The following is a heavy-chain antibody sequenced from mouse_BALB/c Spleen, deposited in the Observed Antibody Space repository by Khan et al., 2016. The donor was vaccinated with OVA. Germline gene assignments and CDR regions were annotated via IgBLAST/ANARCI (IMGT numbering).Heavy chain of an antibody. CDR2: IYPGDGRS. V-gene: IGHV1S81*02. CDR1: GYTFTNYW. D-gene: IGHD2-1*01. Sequence: LVESGAELVKPGASVKLSCKTSGYTFTNYWVHWVKQRPGQGLEWIGEIYPGDGRSNNNENFKNQATLTVDISSTTAYMQLSSLTSADSAVYYCARNVYFGNYFDYWGQGTTLTVSS. CDR3: ARNVYFGNYFDY. J-gene: IGHJ2*01.